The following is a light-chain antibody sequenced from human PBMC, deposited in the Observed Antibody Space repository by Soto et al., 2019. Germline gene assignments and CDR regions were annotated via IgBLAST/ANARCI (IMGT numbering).Light chain of an antibody. V-gene: IGLV2-14*01. CDR3: SSYTSATTYG. Sequence: QSALTQPASVSGSPGQSITISCTGTSSDVGAYNYDSWYQQYPGEAPKVIIYDVSHRPAGVSNRFSGSKSGNTASLTISGLQTQYEADYYCSSYTSATTYGFGSGTNVTVL. CDR1: SSDVGAYNY. J-gene: IGLJ1*01. CDR2: DVS.